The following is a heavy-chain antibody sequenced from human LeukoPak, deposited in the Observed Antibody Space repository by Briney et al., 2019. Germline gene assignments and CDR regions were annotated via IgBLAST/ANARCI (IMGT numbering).Heavy chain of an antibody. D-gene: IGHD1-14*01. V-gene: IGHV3-30*18. CDR2: ISYDGSNK. J-gene: IGHJ4*02. CDR3: AKRYGDYFDY. Sequence: GGSLRLSCAASGLTFSTCGMHWVRQAPGKGLEWVAVISYDGSNKYYADSVKGRFTISRDNSKNTLYLQMNSLRAEDTAEYYCAKRYGDYFDYWGQGTLVTVSS. CDR1: GLTFSTCG.